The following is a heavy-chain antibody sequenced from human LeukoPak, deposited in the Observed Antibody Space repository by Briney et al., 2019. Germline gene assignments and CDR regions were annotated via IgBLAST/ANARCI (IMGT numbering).Heavy chain of an antibody. Sequence: PGGSLRLSCAASGFTFSSYAMSWVRQAPGKGLEWVSAISGSGGSTYYADSVMGRFTISRDNSKNTLYLQMNSLRAEDTAVYYCAKDVKWGIAVAGNSFDYWGQGTLVTVSS. CDR1: GFTFSSYA. CDR2: ISGSGGST. CDR3: AKDVKWGIAVAGNSFDY. D-gene: IGHD6-19*01. V-gene: IGHV3-23*01. J-gene: IGHJ4*02.